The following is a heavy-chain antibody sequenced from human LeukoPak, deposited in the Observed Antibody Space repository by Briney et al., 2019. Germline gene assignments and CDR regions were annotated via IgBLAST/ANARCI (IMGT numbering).Heavy chain of an antibody. D-gene: IGHD6-19*01. V-gene: IGHV3-23*01. Sequence: GGSLRLSCAASGFTFSSYAMSWVRQAPGKGLEWVSAISGSGGSTYYADSVKGRFTISRDNSKNTLYLQVNSLRAEDTAVYYCAKASYSSGSRYDYWGQGTLVTVSS. CDR3: AKASYSSGSRYDY. CDR2: ISGSGGST. CDR1: GFTFSSYA. J-gene: IGHJ4*02.